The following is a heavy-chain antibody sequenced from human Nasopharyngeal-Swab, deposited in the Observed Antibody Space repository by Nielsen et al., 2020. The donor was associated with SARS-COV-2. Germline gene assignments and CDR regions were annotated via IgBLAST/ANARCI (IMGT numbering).Heavy chain of an antibody. CDR3: TTDFYFDY. CDR1: GFIFSASA. Sequence: GESLKISCAASGFIFSASAIHWVRQASGKGLEWVGRIGDKEHNYATTYGASVQGRFTISRDDSKNTAFLQMDSLKTEDTALYYCTTDFYFDYWGQGTLVTVPS. V-gene: IGHV3-73*01. J-gene: IGHJ4*02. CDR2: IGDKEHNYAT.